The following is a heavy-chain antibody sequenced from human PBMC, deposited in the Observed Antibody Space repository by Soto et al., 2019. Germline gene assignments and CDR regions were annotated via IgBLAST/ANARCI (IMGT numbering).Heavy chain of an antibody. Sequence: PSETLSLTCAVYGESFSGYYWSWIRQPPGKGLEWIGEIHDSGSTNYNPSLKSRLIISVDTSRNQFSLKLSSVTAADTAVYYCARGHYDFWSGYRDDNWFDPWGQGTLVTVSS. CDR2: IHDSGST. CDR1: GESFSGYY. D-gene: IGHD3-3*01. J-gene: IGHJ5*02. V-gene: IGHV4-34*01. CDR3: ARGHYDFWSGYRDDNWFDP.